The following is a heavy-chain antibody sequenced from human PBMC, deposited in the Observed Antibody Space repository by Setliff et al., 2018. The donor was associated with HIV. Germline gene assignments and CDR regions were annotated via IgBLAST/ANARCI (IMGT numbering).Heavy chain of an antibody. CDR1: GASITSSY. CDR2: IYYSGDS. CDR3: ARFARDPTD. Sequence: KTSETLSLTCTVSGASITSSYWTWIRQSPGRGLEYLGYIYYSGDSNYSPSLKSRLSMSLDASTSQFSLRLNSLTAAEPAMYYCARFARDPTDWGRGILVTVSS. J-gene: IGHJ4*02. V-gene: IGHV4-59*08.